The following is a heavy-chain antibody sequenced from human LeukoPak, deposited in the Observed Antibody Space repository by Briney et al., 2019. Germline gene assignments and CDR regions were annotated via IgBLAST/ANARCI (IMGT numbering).Heavy chain of an antibody. J-gene: IGHJ4*02. V-gene: IGHV3-21*01. CDR2: ITSNSFI. D-gene: IGHD2-8*02. Sequence: PGGSLRLSCAASGFTFSSYGMNWVRQAPGKGLEWVSSITSNSFIYFADSVKGRFTISRDNAKNSLYLQMNSLRAEDTAVYYCTRDRGFCTGATCHPNDYWGQGTLVTVSS. CDR3: TRDRGFCTGATCHPNDY. CDR1: GFTFSSYG.